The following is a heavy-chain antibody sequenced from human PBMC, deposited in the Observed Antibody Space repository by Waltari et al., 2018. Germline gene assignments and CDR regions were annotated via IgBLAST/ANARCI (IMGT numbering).Heavy chain of an antibody. D-gene: IGHD5-18*01. V-gene: IGHV3-23*01. J-gene: IGHJ4*02. CDR3: AKDRSYGLTVFDY. CDR1: GFTFSSYA. Sequence: EVQLLESGGGLVQPGGSLRLSCAASGFTFSSYAMSWVRQAPGKGLEWVSAISGGGGRTYDANFVKGRFTISKDNSKNTLYMQMNSLRAEDTAVYYCAKDRSYGLTVFDYWGQGTLVTVSS. CDR2: ISGGGGRT.